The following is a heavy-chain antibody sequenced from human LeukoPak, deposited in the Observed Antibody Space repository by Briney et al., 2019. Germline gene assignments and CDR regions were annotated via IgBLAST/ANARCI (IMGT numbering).Heavy chain of an antibody. CDR1: GFTFSNYW. J-gene: IGHJ4*02. CDR3: ATDSYSKGDY. V-gene: IGHV3-7*05. CDR2: IKRDGSEN. D-gene: IGHD4-11*01. Sequence: PGGSLRLSCAASGFTFSNYWMSWVRQAPGKGLEWVANIKRDGSENNYVGSVKGRFTISRDNAKSLLYLQMNSLRAEDTALYYCATDSYSKGDYWGQGTLVTVSS.